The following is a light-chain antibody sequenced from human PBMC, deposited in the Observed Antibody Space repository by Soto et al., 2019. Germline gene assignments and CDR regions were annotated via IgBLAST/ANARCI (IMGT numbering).Light chain of an antibody. V-gene: IGLV1-44*01. CDR1: SSNIGSNA. CDR3: AAWDDSLNGYYV. J-gene: IGLJ1*01. CDR2: SNN. Sequence: LSISKTESSSNIGSNAVNWYQQLPGTAPKLLIYSNNQRPSGVPDRFSGSKSGTSASLAISGLQSEDEADYYCAAWDDSLNGYYVFGTGTKVTVL.